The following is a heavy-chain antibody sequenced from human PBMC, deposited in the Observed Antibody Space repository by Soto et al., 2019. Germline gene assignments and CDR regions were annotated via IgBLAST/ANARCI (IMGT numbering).Heavy chain of an antibody. V-gene: IGHV3-21*01. D-gene: IGHD3-3*01. CDR2: ISSSSYI. Sequence: SLRLSCAASGFTFSSYSMNWVRQAPGEGLEWVSSISSSSYIYYADSVKGRFTISRDNAKNSLYLQMNSLRAEDTAVYYCARDGYYDFWSGSSHYYYYGMDVWGQGTTVTVSS. CDR3: ARDGYYDFWSGSSHYYYYGMDV. J-gene: IGHJ6*02. CDR1: GFTFSSYS.